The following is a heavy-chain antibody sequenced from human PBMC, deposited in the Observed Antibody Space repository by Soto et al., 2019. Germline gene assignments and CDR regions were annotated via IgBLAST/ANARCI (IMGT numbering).Heavy chain of an antibody. CDR3: ARDSGSYQSPTRNL. CDR2: ISSSGSYT. J-gene: IGHJ4*02. CDR1: GFTFSDYY. D-gene: IGHD1-26*01. V-gene: IGHV3-11*06. Sequence: GSLRLSCAASGFTFSDYYMSWIRQAPGKGLEWVSYISSSGSYTNYADSVKGRFTISRDNAQNSLYLQMNSLRAEDTAVYYCARDSGSYQSPTRNLWGQGTLVTVSS.